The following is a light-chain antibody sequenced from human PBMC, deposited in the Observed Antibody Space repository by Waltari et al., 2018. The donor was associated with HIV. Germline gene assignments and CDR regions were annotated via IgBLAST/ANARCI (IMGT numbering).Light chain of an antibody. V-gene: IGKV1-39*01. J-gene: IGKJ4*01. Sequence: DIQMTQSPSSLSASVGDRVTITCRASQSIRSYLNWYQLKPGKAPKLLIYGTTSLQSGVPSRFSGSGFGTDFTLTVSSLQPEDSATYYCQQSFSIPLTCGGGTKVEIK. CDR2: GTT. CDR1: QSIRSY. CDR3: QQSFSIPLT.